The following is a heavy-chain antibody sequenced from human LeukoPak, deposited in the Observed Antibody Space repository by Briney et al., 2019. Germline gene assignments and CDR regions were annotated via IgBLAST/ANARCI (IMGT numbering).Heavy chain of an antibody. Sequence: PSETLSLTCTVSGGSISSGGYYWSWIRQPPGKGLEWIGYIYHSGSTYYNPSLKSRVTISVDRSKNQFSLKLSSVTAADTAVYYCARVSSLTAALTAPVFDYWGQGTLVTVSS. J-gene: IGHJ4*02. D-gene: IGHD2-21*02. CDR1: GGSISSGGYY. V-gene: IGHV4-30-2*01. CDR3: ARVSSLTAALTAPVFDY. CDR2: IYHSGST.